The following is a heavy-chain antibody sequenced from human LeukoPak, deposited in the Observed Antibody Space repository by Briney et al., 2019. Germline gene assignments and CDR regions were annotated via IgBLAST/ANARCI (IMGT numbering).Heavy chain of an antibody. CDR3: ARAVGSGYYRHFDY. V-gene: IGHV3-21*01. D-gene: IGHD3-22*01. CDR1: RFTFSSYG. J-gene: IGHJ4*02. Sequence: SGGSLRLSCAASRFTFSSYGMSWVRQAPGKGLEWVSFISSSSSYIYYADSVKGRFTISRDNAKNSLYLQMNSLRAEDTAVYYCARAVGSGYYRHFDYWGQGTLVTVSS. CDR2: ISSSSSYI.